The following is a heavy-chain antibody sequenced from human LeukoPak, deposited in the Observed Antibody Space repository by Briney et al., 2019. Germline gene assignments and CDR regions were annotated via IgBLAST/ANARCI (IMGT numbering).Heavy chain of an antibody. J-gene: IGHJ4*02. D-gene: IGHD6-6*01. V-gene: IGHV1-18*01. CDR2: INGYNGNV. CDR1: GYTFSNYG. CDR3: AREGVSGAYSSFLYYFDY. Sequence: ASVKVSCKASGYTFSNYGISWARQAPGQGLEWMGWINGYNGNVNYVQRLQGRVTMTTDTSTSTAYMELRSLRSDDTAVYYCAREGVSGAYSSFLYYFDYWGQGTLVTVSS.